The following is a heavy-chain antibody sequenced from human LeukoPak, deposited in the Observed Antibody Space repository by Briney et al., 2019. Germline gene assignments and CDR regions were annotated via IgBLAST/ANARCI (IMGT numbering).Heavy chain of an antibody. CDR3: ARKDGDH. V-gene: IGHV4-4*07. J-gene: IGHJ4*02. Sequence: SETLSLTCTVSGASISSFHWTWIRQPAGKGLEWIGLIYSSGSTIYNPSLKSRVAMSVDMTKNQLSLKLSSVTAADTAMYYCARKDGDHWGQGTLVTVSS. CDR2: IYSSGST. CDR1: GASISSFH.